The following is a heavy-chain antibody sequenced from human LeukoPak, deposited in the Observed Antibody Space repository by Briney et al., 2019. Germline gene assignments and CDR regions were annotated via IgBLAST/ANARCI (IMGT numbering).Heavy chain of an antibody. J-gene: IGHJ6*03. CDR1: GYTFTAYW. CDR2: IYPGDSDT. V-gene: IGHV5-51*01. Sequence: GESLKISCKGSGYTFTAYWIGWVRQMPGKGLEWMGIIYPGDSDTRYSPSFQGQVTISADKSISTAYLQWSSLKASDTAMYYCARLIPNYYYYMDVWGKGTTVTISS. D-gene: IGHD2-21*01. CDR3: ARLIPNYYYYMDV.